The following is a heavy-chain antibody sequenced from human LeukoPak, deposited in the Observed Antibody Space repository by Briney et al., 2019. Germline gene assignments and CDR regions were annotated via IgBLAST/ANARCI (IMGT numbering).Heavy chain of an antibody. V-gene: IGHV3-23*01. D-gene: IGHD3-10*01. CDR1: GFTFSSYA. J-gene: IGHJ4*02. Sequence: PGGSLRLSCAASGFTFSSYAMSWVRQAPGKGLEWVSAISGSGGSTYYADSVKGRFTISRDNSKNTLYLQMNSLRAEDTAVYCCAKATMVRGVISHFDYWGQGTLVTVSS. CDR3: AKATMVRGVISHFDY. CDR2: ISGSGGST.